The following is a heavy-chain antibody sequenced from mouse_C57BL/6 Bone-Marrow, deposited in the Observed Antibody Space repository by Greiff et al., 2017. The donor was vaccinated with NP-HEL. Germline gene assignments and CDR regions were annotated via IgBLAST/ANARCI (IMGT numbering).Heavy chain of an antibody. CDR3: TRDGKASFDY. Sequence: EVMLVESGAELVRPGASVKLSCTASGFNIKDDYMHWVKQRPEQGLEWIGWIDPENGDTEYASKFQGKATITADTSSNTAYLQLSSLTSEDTAVYYCTRDGKASFDYWGQGTTLTVSS. CDR1: GFNIKDDY. V-gene: IGHV14-4*01. D-gene: IGHD2-1*01. J-gene: IGHJ2*01. CDR2: IDPENGDT.